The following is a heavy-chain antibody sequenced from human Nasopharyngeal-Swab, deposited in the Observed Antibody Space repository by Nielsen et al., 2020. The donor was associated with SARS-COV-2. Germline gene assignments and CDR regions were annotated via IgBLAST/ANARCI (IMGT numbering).Heavy chain of an antibody. Sequence: VRGACVEGRECGGSKGDKEHNYATTYGASVQGRFTISRDDSKNTAFLQMDGLKTEDTALYYCTTDFYFDYWGQGALVTVPP. CDR2: KGDKEHNYAT. J-gene: IGHJ4*02. CDR3: TTDFYFDY. V-gene: IGHV3-73*01.